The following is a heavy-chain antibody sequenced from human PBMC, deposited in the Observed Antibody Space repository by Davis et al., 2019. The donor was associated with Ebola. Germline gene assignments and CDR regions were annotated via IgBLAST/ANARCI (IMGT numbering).Heavy chain of an antibody. V-gene: IGHV3-30*04. J-gene: IGHJ4*02. CDR3: AGGPEVWFELNY. CDR2: LSYDGTNE. CDR1: GFTFSISS. D-gene: IGHD3-10*01. Sequence: SLKLSCVASGFTFSISSMHWVRQAPGRGLEWVAFLSYDGTNEYYADSVKGRFTISRDNSKTTLYLQMDSLRAEDTAVYYCAGGPEVWFELNYWGQGTLVSVSS.